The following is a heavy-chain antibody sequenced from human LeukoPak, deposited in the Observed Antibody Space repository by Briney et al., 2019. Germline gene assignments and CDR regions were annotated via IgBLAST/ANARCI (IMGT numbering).Heavy chain of an antibody. CDR1: GSSVSSNSAA. CDR2: TYYRSKWYN. J-gene: IGHJ6*03. Sequence: SQTLSLTCAISGSSVSSNSAAWNWIRQSPSRGLEWLGRTYYRSKWYNDYAVSVKSRITINPDTSKNQFSLQLNSVTPEDTAVYYCAREEGADYYYYYYMDVWGKGTTVTVSS. D-gene: IGHD1-26*01. CDR3: AREEGADYYYYYYMDV. V-gene: IGHV6-1*01.